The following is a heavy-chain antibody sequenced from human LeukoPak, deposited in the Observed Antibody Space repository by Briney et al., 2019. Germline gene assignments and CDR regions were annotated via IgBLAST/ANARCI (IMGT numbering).Heavy chain of an antibody. CDR2: ISSRGSSI. V-gene: IGHV3-48*03. CDR3: ARGTGTTAYFDY. D-gene: IGHD1-1*01. J-gene: IGHJ4*02. CDR1: GFTFNTYE. Sequence: GGSLRLSCAASGFTFNTYELNWVRQAPGKELEWVSYISSRGSSIYYADSVKGRFTISRDNAKNSLYLQVNSLRAEDTAVYYCARGTGTTAYFDYWGQGTLVTVSS.